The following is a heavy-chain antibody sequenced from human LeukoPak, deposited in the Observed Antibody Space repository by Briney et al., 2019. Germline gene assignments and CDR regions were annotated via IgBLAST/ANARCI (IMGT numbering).Heavy chain of an antibody. V-gene: IGHV1-46*01. D-gene: IGHD2-21*01. J-gene: IGHJ5*02. Sequence: ASVKVSCKTYGSTFTWFLIHWVRQAPGQGLEWVGTINPRGDITSYAQRFQGRVTLTDDTSTSTFYMEFSSLTSDDTAVYFCARPAYCDGTNCGYWLDPWGPGTLVTVSS. CDR3: ARPAYCDGTNCGYWLDP. CDR1: GSTFTWFL. CDR2: INPRGDIT.